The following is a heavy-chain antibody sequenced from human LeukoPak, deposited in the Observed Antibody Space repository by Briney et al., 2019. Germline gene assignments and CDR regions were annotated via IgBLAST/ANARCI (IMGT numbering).Heavy chain of an antibody. CDR1: GFTFSTYW. CDR2: IMYDGSQK. Sequence: PGGSLRLSCAASGFTFSTYWMTWVRQAPEKGLEWVASIMYDGSQKYYVDSVKGRFTVSRDNAKNSLYLQMNSLRAEDTAVYYCARGNYFDYWGQGVLVTVSS. V-gene: IGHV3-7*04. J-gene: IGHJ4*02. CDR3: ARGNYFDY.